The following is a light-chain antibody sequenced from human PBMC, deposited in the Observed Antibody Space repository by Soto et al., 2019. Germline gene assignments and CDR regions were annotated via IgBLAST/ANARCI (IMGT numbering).Light chain of an antibody. CDR2: DAS. J-gene: IGKJ4*01. CDR3: QQRSNWPPLT. V-gene: IGKV3-11*01. Sequence: EIVLTQSPATLSLSPGERATLSCRASQSVSTYLAWYQQKPGQAPRLLIYDASNRATGIPARFSGSGSGTDVSPIISSIEHEEFAVYYCQQRSNWPPLTFGGGTKVEIK. CDR1: QSVSTY.